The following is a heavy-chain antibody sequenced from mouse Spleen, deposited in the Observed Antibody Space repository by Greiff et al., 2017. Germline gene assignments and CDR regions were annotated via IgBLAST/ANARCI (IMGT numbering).Heavy chain of an antibody. CDR2: IYPRSGNT. CDR1: GYTFTSYG. Sequence: QVQLKQSGAELARPGASVKLSCKASGYTFTSYGISWVKQRTGQGLEWIGEIYPRSGNTYYNEKFKGKATLTADKSSSTAYMELRSLTSEDSAVYFCARVGTSGYWGQGTTLTVSS. V-gene: IGHV1-81*01. CDR3: ARVGTSGY. J-gene: IGHJ2*01. D-gene: IGHD4-1*01.